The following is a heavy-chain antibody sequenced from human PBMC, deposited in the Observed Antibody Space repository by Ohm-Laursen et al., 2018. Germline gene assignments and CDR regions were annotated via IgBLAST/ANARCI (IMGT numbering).Heavy chain of an antibody. CDR3: AREKPETPEGSQFDH. D-gene: IGHD2-15*01. J-gene: IGHJ4*02. CDR2: ISSSGRSI. CDR1: GFTFTSYS. V-gene: IGHV3-21*01. Sequence: SLRLSCAASGFTFTSYSMNWVRQAPGKGLEWVPCISSSGRSIYYADSVKGRFTISRDNAKNSLYLQMNSLRAEDTAVYFCAREKPETPEGSQFDHWGQGILVTVSS.